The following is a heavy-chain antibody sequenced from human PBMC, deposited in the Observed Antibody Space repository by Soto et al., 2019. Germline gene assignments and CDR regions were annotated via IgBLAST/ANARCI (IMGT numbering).Heavy chain of an antibody. CDR2: IKQDGSEK. J-gene: IGHJ6*02. CDR1: GFTFSSYW. D-gene: IGHD3-9*01. CDR3: ARVLRFFDWSYYYYGMAV. V-gene: IGHV3-7*05. Sequence: GGSLRLSCAASGFTFSSYWMSWVRQAPGKGLEWVANIKQDGSEKYYVDSVKGRFTISRDNAKNSLYLQMNSLRAEDTAVYYWARVLRFFDWSYYYYGMAVGAQGTRVTV.